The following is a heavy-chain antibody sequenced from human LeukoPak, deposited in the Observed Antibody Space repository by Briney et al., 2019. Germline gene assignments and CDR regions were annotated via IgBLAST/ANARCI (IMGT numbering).Heavy chain of an antibody. J-gene: IGHJ4*02. D-gene: IGHD4-17*01. Sequence: PGGSLRLSCAASGFTFSNYAMSWVRKAPGKGLKWVSAVSGSGGDTDHADSVRGRFTISRDNSKNTLYLQMISLRAEDTAVYYCAKRQYGDGIYYFDYWGQGTLVTVSS. CDR3: AKRQYGDGIYYFDY. CDR1: GFTFSNYA. V-gene: IGHV3-23*01. CDR2: VSGSGGDT.